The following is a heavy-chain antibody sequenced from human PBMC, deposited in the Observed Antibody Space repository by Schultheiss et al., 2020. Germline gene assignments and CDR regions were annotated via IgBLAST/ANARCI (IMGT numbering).Heavy chain of an antibody. CDR2: ISSSGSTI. V-gene: IGHV3-11*01. D-gene: IGHD6-6*01. CDR1: GFTFSDYY. CDR3: ARDPGAGSTIAAREFDS. Sequence: GGSLRLSCAASGFTFSDYYMSWIRQAPGKGLEWVSYISSSGSTIYYADSVKGRFTISRDNAKNSLYLQMDSLRAEDTAVYYCARDPGAGSTIAAREFDSWGQGSLVTVSS. J-gene: IGHJ4*02.